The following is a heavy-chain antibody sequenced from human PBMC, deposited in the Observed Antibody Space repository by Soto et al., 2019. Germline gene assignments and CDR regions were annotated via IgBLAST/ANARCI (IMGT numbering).Heavy chain of an antibody. D-gene: IGHD3-3*01. Sequence: SVKVSCKASGGTFSSYAISWVRQAPGQGLEWMGGIIPIFGTANYAQKFQGWVTITTDASTSTAYMELSRLRSDDTAVYYCARGMTHPDDYDFWSGYYHTAFDIWGQGTMVTVSS. V-gene: IGHV1-69*05. J-gene: IGHJ3*02. CDR2: IIPIFGTA. CDR1: GGTFSSYA. CDR3: ARGMTHPDDYDFWSGYYHTAFDI.